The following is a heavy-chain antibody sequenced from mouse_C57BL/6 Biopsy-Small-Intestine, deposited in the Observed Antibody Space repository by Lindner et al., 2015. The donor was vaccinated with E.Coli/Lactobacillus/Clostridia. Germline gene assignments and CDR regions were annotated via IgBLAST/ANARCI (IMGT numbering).Heavy chain of an antibody. CDR3: ARGSTYDGYYWYFDV. CDR1: GYSFASYY. CDR2: IYPGSGNT. D-gene: IGHD2-3*01. Sequence: VQLQESGPELVKPGASVKISCKASGYSFASYYIHWVKQRPGQGLEWIGWIYPGSGNTKYNEKFKGKATLTADTSSSTAYMQLSSLTSEDSAVYYCARGSTYDGYYWYFDVWGTGTTVTVSS. J-gene: IGHJ1*03. V-gene: IGHV1-66*01.